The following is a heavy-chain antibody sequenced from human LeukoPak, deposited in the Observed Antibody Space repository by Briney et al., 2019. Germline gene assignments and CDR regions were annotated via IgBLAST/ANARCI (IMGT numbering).Heavy chain of an antibody. D-gene: IGHD4-17*01. CDR3: ARDDYGDSDALDY. Sequence: GGSLRLSCTASGFTFGDYALSWFRQAPGKGLEWVANIKQDGSEKYYVDSVKGRFTISRDNAKSSLYLQMNSLRAEDTAVYYCARDDYGDSDALDYWGQGTLVTVSS. J-gene: IGHJ4*02. CDR2: IKQDGSEK. CDR1: GFTFGDYA. V-gene: IGHV3-7*03.